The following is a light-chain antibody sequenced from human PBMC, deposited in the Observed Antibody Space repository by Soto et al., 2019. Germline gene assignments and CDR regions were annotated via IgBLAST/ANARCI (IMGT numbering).Light chain of an antibody. CDR1: QRVSSIY. Sequence: PGEIFTLSCRASQRVSSIYLTCYQQKPGQAPRHLIYGASTRATGIPARFSGSGSGSDFTLTISSLQPEDVAVHCCKQDYNLLSWAFGQGNMV. J-gene: IGKJ1*01. CDR3: KQDYNLLSWA. CDR2: GAS. V-gene: IGKV3D-7*01.